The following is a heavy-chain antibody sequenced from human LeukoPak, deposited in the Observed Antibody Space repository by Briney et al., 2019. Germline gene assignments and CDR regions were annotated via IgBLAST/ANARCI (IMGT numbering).Heavy chain of an antibody. CDR3: ARGGVYYDFWSGYHDAFDI. J-gene: IGHJ3*02. CDR2: IIPIFGTA. V-gene: IGHV1-69*13. Sequence: SVKVSCKASGGTFSSYAISWVRQAPGQGLEWMGGIIPIFGTANYAQKFQGRVTITADESTSTAYMELSSLRSEDTAVYYCARGGVYYDFWSGYHDAFDIWGQGTMVTVSS. CDR1: GGTFSSYA. D-gene: IGHD3-3*01.